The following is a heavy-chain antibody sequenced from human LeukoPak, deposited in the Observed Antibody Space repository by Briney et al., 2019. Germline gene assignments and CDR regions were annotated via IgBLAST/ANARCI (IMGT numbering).Heavy chain of an antibody. CDR3: ARDLPVDYGGNPGGDAFDI. Sequence: SETLSLTCNVSGGSISSDGYYWSWIRQHPGKGLEWIGYISDSGTYYNPSLESRVIISVDTTKNQFSLMLSSVTAADTAVYYCARDLPVDYGGNPGGDAFDIWGQGTMVT. V-gene: IGHV4-31*03. J-gene: IGHJ3*02. D-gene: IGHD4-23*01. CDR1: GGSISSDGYY. CDR2: ISDSGT.